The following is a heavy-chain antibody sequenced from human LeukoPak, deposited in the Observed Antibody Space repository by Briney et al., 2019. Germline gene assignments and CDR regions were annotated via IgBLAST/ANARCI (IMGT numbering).Heavy chain of an antibody. Sequence: GGSLRLSCAASGFTFSSYGMHWVRQAPGKGLEWVAFIRYDGSNKYYADSVKGRFTISRDNSKNTLYLQMNSLRAEDTAVYYCAKDRWFHAYNWFDPWGQGTLVTVSS. D-gene: IGHD3-10*01. V-gene: IGHV3-30*02. J-gene: IGHJ5*02. CDR2: IRYDGSNK. CDR3: AKDRWFHAYNWFDP. CDR1: GFTFSSYG.